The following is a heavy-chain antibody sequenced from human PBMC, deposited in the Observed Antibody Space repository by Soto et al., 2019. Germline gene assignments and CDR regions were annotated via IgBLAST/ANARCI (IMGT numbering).Heavy chain of an antibody. V-gene: IGHV4-59*01. CDR2: IYYSGST. D-gene: IGHD3-22*01. CDR1: GGSISPYY. Sequence: SETLAITFTVSGGSISPYYWSWIRQTPGKGLEWIAYIYYSGSTNYNPSLKSRVTISVETSKNQCSLKLSSVTAADTAVYYCARASYYSYSFGYFLDSWGQGTMVTVSS. J-gene: IGHJ4*02. CDR3: ARASYYSYSFGYFLDS.